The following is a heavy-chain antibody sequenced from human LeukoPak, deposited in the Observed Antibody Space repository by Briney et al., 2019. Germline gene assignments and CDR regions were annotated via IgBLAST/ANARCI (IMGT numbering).Heavy chain of an antibody. J-gene: IGHJ4*02. CDR3: ASSGARWRGGSYYFDY. CDR2: ISASAATT. D-gene: IGHD2-15*01. CDR1: GFTFSSYA. Sequence: GGSLRLSCAASGFTFSSYAMSWVRQPPGKGLERVSSISASAATTYYADSVKGRFTISRDNSKNTLYLQMNSLGDEDTALYYCASSGARWRGGSYYFDYWGQGSLVSVSS. V-gene: IGHV3-23*01.